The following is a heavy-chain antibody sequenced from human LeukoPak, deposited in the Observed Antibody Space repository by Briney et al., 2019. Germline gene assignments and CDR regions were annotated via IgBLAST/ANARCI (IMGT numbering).Heavy chain of an antibody. J-gene: IGHJ4*02. D-gene: IGHD4-11*01. CDR3: AKVPLDMTRDPFDY. CDR1: GFTFSSYA. CDR2: ISGSGVST. V-gene: IGHV3-23*01. Sequence: GGSLRLSCAASGFTFSSYAMSWVRLAPGKGLEWVSAISGSGVSTYHADSVKGRFTISRDNSKNTLYLQMNSLRAEDTAVYYCAKVPLDMTRDPFDYWGQGTLVTVSS.